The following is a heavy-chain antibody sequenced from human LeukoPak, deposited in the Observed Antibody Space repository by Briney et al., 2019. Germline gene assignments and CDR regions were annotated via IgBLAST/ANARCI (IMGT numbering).Heavy chain of an antibody. J-gene: IGHJ4*02. CDR3: AKEGGYCSSTSCYFYFDY. V-gene: IGHV3-23*01. CDR2: ISGSGGST. CDR1: GVTFSSYA. D-gene: IGHD2-2*03. Sequence: PGGSLRLSCAASGVTFSSYATSWVRQAPGKGLEWVSAISGSGGSTYYADSVKGRFTISRDNSKNTLYLQMNSLRAEDTAVYYCAKEGGYCSSTSCYFYFDYWGQGTLVTVSS.